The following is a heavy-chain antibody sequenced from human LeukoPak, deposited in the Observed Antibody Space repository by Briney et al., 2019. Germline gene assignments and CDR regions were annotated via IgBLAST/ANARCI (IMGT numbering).Heavy chain of an antibody. V-gene: IGHV4-34*01. CDR1: VGSSSGYY. CDR3: ARGYYGSGSHCCHMDV. D-gene: IGHD3-10*01. J-gene: IGHJ6*03. CDR2: INHSGST. Sequence: SEALSLTCAVYVGSSSGYYWSWIRQPPGKGLEWIGEINHSGSTNYNSSLKSRVTISVDTSKNQFSLKLSSVTAADTAVYYCARGYYGSGSHCCHMDVWGKGTTITVS.